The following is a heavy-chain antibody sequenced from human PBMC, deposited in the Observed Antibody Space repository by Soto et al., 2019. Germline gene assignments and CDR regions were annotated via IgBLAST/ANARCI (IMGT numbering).Heavy chain of an antibody. J-gene: IGHJ6*02. Sequence: QVQLVESGGGVVQPGRSLRLSCAASGFTFSNYGMHWVRQAPGKGLEWVAIISYDGSNKYYADSVKGRFTISRDNSKNTLYLQMNSLRAEDTAVYYCARGDIVVVPAAKGYYYYGMDVWGQGTTVTVSS. CDR1: GFTFSNYG. D-gene: IGHD2-2*01. CDR2: ISYDGSNK. V-gene: IGHV3-30*03. CDR3: ARGDIVVVPAAKGYYYYGMDV.